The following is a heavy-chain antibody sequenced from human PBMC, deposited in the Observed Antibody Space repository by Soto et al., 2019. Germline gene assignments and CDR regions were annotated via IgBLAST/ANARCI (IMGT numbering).Heavy chain of an antibody. V-gene: IGHV4-31*03. Sequence: QVQLQESGPGLVKPSKTLSLTCTVSGGSISSGGYYWSWIRQHPGKGLEWIGYIYYSGSTYYNPSLKSRVTIAVATSKNQFSLKLSSVTSADTAVYYCARDRDMGYYGDYGWFDPWGQGTMVTVS. CDR3: ARDRDMGYYGDYGWFDP. D-gene: IGHD4-17*01. CDR1: GGSISSGGYY. CDR2: IYYSGST. J-gene: IGHJ5*02.